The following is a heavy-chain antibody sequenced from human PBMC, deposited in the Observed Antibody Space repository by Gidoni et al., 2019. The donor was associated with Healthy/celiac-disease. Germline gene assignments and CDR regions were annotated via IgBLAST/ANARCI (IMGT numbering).Heavy chain of an antibody. J-gene: IGHJ4*02. CDR3: ARGGYDILTGYYTDYFDY. CDR2: IIPIFGTA. Sequence: QVQLVQSGAEVKKPGSSVKVSCKASGGPFSSYAISWVRQAPGQGLGWMGGIIPIFGTANYAQKFQGRVTITADESTSTAYMELSSLRSEDTAVYYCARGGYDILTGYYTDYFDYWGQGTLVTVSS. V-gene: IGHV1-69*01. D-gene: IGHD3-9*01. CDR1: GGPFSSYA.